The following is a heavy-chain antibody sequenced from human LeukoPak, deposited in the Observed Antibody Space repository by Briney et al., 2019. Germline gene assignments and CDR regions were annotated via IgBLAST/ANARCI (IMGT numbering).Heavy chain of an antibody. CDR3: ASGLELDY. CDR1: GFTFTNVW. V-gene: IGHV3-7*03. J-gene: IGHJ4*02. CDR2: IKQDGSEK. Sequence: GGSLRLSCAVSGFTFTNVWMNWVRQAPGKGLEWVANIKQDGSEKNYVDSVKGRFTISRDNAKNSLYLQMNSLRAEDTAVYYCASGLELDYWGQGTLVTVSS.